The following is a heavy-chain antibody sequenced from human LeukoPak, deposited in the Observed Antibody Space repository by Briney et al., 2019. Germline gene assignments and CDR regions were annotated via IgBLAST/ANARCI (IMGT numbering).Heavy chain of an antibody. CDR1: GFTVSSNY. Sequence: PGGSLRLSCAASGFTVSSNYMSWVRQAPGKGLEWVSVIYSGGSTYYADSVKGRFTISRDNSKNALYLQMNSLRAEDTAVYYCAAQGYSSGWYSLRGYFQHWGQGTLVTVSS. CDR3: AAQGYSSGWYSLRGYFQH. D-gene: IGHD6-19*01. CDR2: IYSGGST. J-gene: IGHJ1*01. V-gene: IGHV3-66*04.